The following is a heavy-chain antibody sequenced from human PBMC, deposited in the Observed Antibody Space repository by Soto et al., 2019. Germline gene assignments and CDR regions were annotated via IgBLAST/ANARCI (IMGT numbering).Heavy chain of an antibody. J-gene: IGHJ4*02. D-gene: IGHD1-26*01. Sequence: PGGSLRLSCAACGFTFSSYAMHWVRQAPGKGLEWVAVISYDGSNKYYADSVKGRFTISRDNSKNTLYLQMNSLRAEDTAVYYCARAYSGSYYLGYWGQGTLVTVSS. CDR1: GFTFSSYA. CDR3: ARAYSGSYYLGY. V-gene: IGHV3-30-3*01. CDR2: ISYDGSNK.